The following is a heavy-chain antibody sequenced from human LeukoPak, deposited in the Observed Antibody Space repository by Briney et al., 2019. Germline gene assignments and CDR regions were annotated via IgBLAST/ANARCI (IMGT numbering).Heavy chain of an antibody. V-gene: IGHV4-34*01. D-gene: IGHD6-13*01. CDR1: GGSFSGYY. Sequence: SETLSLTCAVYGGSFSGYYWSWIRQPPGKGLEWIGEINHSGSTNYNPSLKSRVTISVDTSKNLFSLKLSSVTAADTAVYYCARGQGSSWRYWFDPWGQGTLVTVSS. CDR3: ARGQGSSWRYWFDP. CDR2: INHSGST. J-gene: IGHJ5*02.